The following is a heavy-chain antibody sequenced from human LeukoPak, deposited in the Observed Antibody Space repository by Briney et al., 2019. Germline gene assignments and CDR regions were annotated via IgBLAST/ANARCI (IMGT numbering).Heavy chain of an antibody. CDR3: ARRDYDFWSGVRVGWFDP. D-gene: IGHD3-3*01. CDR1: GYSFTSYW. CDR2: IYPGDSDT. J-gene: IGHJ5*02. Sequence: GGSLKISCKGSGYSFTSYWIGWVRQMPGKGLEWRGIIYPGDSDTRYSPSFQGQVTISADKSISTAYLQWSSLKASDTAMYYCARRDYDFWSGVRVGWFDPWGQGTLVTVSS. V-gene: IGHV5-51*01.